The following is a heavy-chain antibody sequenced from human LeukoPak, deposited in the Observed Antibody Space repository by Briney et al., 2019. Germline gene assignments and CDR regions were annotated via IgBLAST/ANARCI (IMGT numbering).Heavy chain of an antibody. J-gene: IGHJ4*02. Sequence: PGRSLRLSCAASGFTFSNNAXXXXXXXXXXXXXXXXVXXXXXSDXYYADSVKGRFXXSRDNSEXTLYLQMNSLRAEDTAVYYCARGTYYYDTSGYYSGGLGYWGQGTLVTVSS. CDR3: ARGTYYYDTSGYYSGGLGY. CDR2: XXXXXSDX. CDR1: GFTFSNNA. V-gene: IGHV3-30*01. D-gene: IGHD3-22*01.